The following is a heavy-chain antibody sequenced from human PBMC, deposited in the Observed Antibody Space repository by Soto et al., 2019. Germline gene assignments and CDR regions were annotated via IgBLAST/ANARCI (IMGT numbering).Heavy chain of an antibody. J-gene: IGHJ2*01. D-gene: IGHD6-13*01. Sequence: SVKVSCKASGGTFSSYTISWVRQAPGQGLEWMGRIIPILGIANYAQKFQGRVTITADKSTSTAYMELSSLRSEDTAVYYCARDYAPAAGLFTFDLWGRGTLVTVSS. CDR3: ARDYAPAAGLFTFDL. V-gene: IGHV1-69*04. CDR2: IIPILGIA. CDR1: GGTFSSYT.